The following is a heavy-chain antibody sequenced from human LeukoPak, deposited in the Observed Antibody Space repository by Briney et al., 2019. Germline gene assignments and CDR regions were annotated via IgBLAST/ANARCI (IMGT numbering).Heavy chain of an antibody. J-gene: IGHJ4*02. CDR3: ARNVEMATIFFDY. D-gene: IGHD5-24*01. V-gene: IGHV3-30-3*01. CDR1: GFTFSSHA. CDR2: ISSDGSDE. Sequence: PGRSLRLSCAVSGFTFSSHAMHWVRQAPGKGLEWVAVISSDGSDENFADSVKGRFTISRDNSKNTLYLQMNSLRAEDTAVYYCARNVEMATIFFDYWGQGTLVTVSS.